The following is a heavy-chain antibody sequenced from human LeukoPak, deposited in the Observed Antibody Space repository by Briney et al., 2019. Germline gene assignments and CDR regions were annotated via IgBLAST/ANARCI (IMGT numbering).Heavy chain of an antibody. J-gene: IGHJ3*02. CDR2: VSSSGSTI. CDR3: ASYCSGGSCYDAFDI. D-gene: IGHD2-15*01. V-gene: IGHV3-11*01. CDR1: GFTFSDSY. Sequence: GGSLRLSCAASGFTFSDSYMSWIRQAPGKGLEWVSYVSSSGSTIYYADSVKGRFTISRDNAKNSLYLQMISLRAEDTAVCYCASYCSGGSCYDAFDIWGQGTMVTVSS.